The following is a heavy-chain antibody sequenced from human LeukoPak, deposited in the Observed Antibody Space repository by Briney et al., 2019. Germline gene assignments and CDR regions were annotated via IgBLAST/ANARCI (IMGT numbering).Heavy chain of an antibody. CDR1: GYTFTHYY. D-gene: IGHD5-18*01. V-gene: IGHV1-69-2*01. CDR2: VDPEDGET. Sequence: GASVKVSCKASGYTFTHYYMQWVQQAPGKGLEGMGLVDPEDGETIYAEKFQGRVTITADTSTDTAYMELSSLRSEDTAVYYCATSVDTAMAELDYWGQGTLVTVSS. J-gene: IGHJ4*02. CDR3: ATSVDTAMAELDY.